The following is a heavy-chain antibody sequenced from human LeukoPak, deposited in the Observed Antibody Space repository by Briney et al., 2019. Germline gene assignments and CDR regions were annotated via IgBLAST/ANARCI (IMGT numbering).Heavy chain of an antibody. V-gene: IGHV3-74*01. CDR2: INSDGSST. D-gene: IGHD6-13*01. Sequence: GGSLRLSCAASGFTFSSYWMHWVRQAPGKGLVWVSRINSDGSSTSYADSVKGRFTTSRDNAKNTLYLQMNSLRAEDTAVYYCARVGSSSWAEVYYFDYWGQGTLVTVSS. CDR1: GFTFSSYW. CDR3: ARVGSSSWAEVYYFDY. J-gene: IGHJ4*02.